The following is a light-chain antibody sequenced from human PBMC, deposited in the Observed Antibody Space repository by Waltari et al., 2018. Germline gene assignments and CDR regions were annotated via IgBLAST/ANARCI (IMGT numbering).Light chain of an antibody. CDR3: QSYDSTLRVSV. V-gene: IGLV1-40*01. CDR1: SSHIGAGYD. CDR2: GNS. J-gene: IGLJ2*01. Sequence: QSALTQPPSVSGAPGQWVSISCTGSSSHIGAGYDVHWYQQLPGAAPKLLIQGNSNRPSGVPDRFSGSKSGTSASLAIAGLQAEDEADYYCQSYDSTLRVSVFGGGSRLTVL.